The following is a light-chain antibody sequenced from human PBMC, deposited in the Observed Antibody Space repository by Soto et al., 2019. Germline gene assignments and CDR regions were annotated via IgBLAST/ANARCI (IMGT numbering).Light chain of an antibody. V-gene: IGKV3-20*01. CDR3: QQYGDSPYT. Sequence: EIVLTQSPATLSLSPGERAALSCGASQSVNNDFLAWYQQIPGQAPRLLIYGASSRASGITARFRGSGSGTDFTLTISRLEPEDFAVYYCQQYGDSPYTFGQGTKLQIK. CDR2: GAS. CDR1: QSVNNDF. J-gene: IGKJ2*01.